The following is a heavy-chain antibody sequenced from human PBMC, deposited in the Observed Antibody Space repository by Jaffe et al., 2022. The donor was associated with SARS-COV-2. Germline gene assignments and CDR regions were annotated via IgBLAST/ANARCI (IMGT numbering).Heavy chain of an antibody. CDR1: GFTFGDYA. Sequence: EVQLVESGGGLVKPGRSLRLSCTASGFTFGDYAMSWFRQAPGKGLEWVGFIRSKAYGGTTEYAASVKGRFTISRDDSKSIAYLQMNSLKTEDTAVYYCTREQNAYYYDSSGYGHDAFDIWGQGTMVTVSS. J-gene: IGHJ3*02. CDR3: TREQNAYYYDSSGYGHDAFDI. CDR2: IRSKAYGGTT. D-gene: IGHD3-22*01. V-gene: IGHV3-49*05.